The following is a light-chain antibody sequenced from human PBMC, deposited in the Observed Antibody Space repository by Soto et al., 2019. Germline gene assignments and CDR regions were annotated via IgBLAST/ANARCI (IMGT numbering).Light chain of an antibody. CDR3: LHHHNWPPFT. CDR2: DAS. Sequence: EIVMTQSPATLSVSPGESATLSCWASESISRKLAWYQQKPGQAPRLLIFDASTRAPDIPARFSGSGSGTEFTLTISCLQSEDFAVYYCLHHHNWPPFTFGPRTRVDI. V-gene: IGKV3-15*01. J-gene: IGKJ3*01. CDR1: ESISRK.